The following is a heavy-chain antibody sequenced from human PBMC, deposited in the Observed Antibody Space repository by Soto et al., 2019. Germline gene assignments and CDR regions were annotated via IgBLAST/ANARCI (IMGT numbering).Heavy chain of an antibody. CDR3: ARGIRNYYGVDV. CDR1: GFTFSTYW. Sequence: EVQLVESGGGLVQPGGSLRLSCAASGFTFSTYWMHWDRQAPGTGLEWVSRIKGDGSSTSYADSVEGRFTISRDNAKNTVYLQMNSLGAEDTAVYWCARGIRNYYGVDVWGQGTTVTVSS. J-gene: IGHJ6*02. CDR2: IKGDGSST. V-gene: IGHV3-74*01.